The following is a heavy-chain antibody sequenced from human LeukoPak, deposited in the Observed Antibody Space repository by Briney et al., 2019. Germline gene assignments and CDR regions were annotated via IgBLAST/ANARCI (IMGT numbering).Heavy chain of an antibody. Sequence: SETLSLTCAVYGGSFSRYYWSWIRQSPGKGLEWIAEIDHRGDTNYNPSVKTRVTISVDTSKNQFPLKVRSLSAADTAVYYCARGATISETGYFDSWGQGTLVTVSS. CDR2: IDHRGDT. D-gene: IGHD5-24*01. CDR3: ARGATISETGYFDS. CDR1: GGSFSRYY. V-gene: IGHV4-34*01. J-gene: IGHJ4*02.